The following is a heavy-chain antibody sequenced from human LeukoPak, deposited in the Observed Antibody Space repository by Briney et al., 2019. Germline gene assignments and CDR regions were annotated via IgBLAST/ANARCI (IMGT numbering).Heavy chain of an antibody. CDR2: IGSSSRT. CDR3: AKDLDGGYYGSGSYYPFDY. D-gene: IGHD3-10*01. V-gene: IGHV3-23*01. J-gene: IGHJ4*02. Sequence: PGGSLRLSCVVSGFAFRNYAMSWVRQAPGKGPEWVSAIGSSSRTYYADSVKGRFTISRDNSKNTLYLQMNSLRAEDTAVYYCAKDLDGGYYGSGSYYPFDYWGRGTLVTVSS. CDR1: GFAFRNYA.